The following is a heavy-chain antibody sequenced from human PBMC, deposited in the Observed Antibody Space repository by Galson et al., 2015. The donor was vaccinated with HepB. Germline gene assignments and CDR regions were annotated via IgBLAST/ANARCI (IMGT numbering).Heavy chain of an antibody. CDR3: ARYRGLNSTSKFCYFMDV. D-gene: IGHD3-16*02. J-gene: IGHJ6*03. CDR1: GFTFSRST. CDR2: ISSTGAYI. Sequence: SLRLSCAASGFTFSRSTMNWVRQAPGKGLEWVSSISSTGAYIYYADTVKGRFTISRDNAKSSVDLHMNSLRAEDTALYYCARYRGLNSTSKFCYFMDVWGKGTTVTVSS. V-gene: IGHV3-21*01.